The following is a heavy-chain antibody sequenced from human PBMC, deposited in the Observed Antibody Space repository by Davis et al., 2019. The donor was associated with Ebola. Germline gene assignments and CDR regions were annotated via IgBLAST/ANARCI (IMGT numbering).Heavy chain of an antibody. V-gene: IGHV7-4-1*02. J-gene: IGHJ4*02. Sequence: AASVKVSCKASGYTFSNYAMNWVRQAPGQGLEWMGWINTNTGNPTYAQGFTRRFVFSLDTSVSTAYLQISSLRAEDTAVYYCARDGYCSGGSCPGLFDYWGQGTLVTVSS. CDR2: INTNTGNP. CDR3: ARDGYCSGGSCPGLFDY. D-gene: IGHD2-15*01. CDR1: GYTFSNYA.